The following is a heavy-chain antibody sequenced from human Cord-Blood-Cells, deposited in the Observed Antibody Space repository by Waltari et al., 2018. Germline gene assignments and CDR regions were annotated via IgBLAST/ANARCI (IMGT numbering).Heavy chain of an antibody. CDR3: AREPDYGDYFDY. V-gene: IGHV3-21*01. CDR2: ISSSSSYI. J-gene: IGHJ4*02. Sequence: EVQLVESGGGLVKPGGSLRLSCAASGFTFSSYSMNWVRLAPGKGREWVSSISSSSSYIYYADSVKGRFTISRDNAKNSLYLQMNSLRAEDTAVYYCAREPDYGDYFDYWGQGTLVTVSS. CDR1: GFTFSSYS. D-gene: IGHD4-17*01.